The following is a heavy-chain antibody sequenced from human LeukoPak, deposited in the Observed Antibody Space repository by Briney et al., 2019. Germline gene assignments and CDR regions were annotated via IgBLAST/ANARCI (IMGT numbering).Heavy chain of an antibody. CDR1: GFTFDDYA. J-gene: IGHJ3*02. CDR3: ARDRGWELLDAFDI. CDR2: ISWNSGSI. D-gene: IGHD1-26*01. Sequence: GGSLRLSCAASGFTFDDYAMHWVRQAPGKGLEWVSGISWNSGSIGYADSVKGRFTISRDNAKNSLYLQMNSLRAEDTAVYYCARDRGWELLDAFDIWGQGTMVTVSS. V-gene: IGHV3-9*01.